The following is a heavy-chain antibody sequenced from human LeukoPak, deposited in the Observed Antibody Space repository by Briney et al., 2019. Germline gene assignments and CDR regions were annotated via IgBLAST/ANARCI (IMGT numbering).Heavy chain of an antibody. J-gene: IGHJ3*02. CDR2: MNPNSGNT. D-gene: IGHD5-24*01. V-gene: IGHV1-8*02. CDR1: GYTFTSYD. Sequence: ASVKVSCKASGYTFTSYDINWVRQATGQGLEWMGWMNPNSGNTGYAQKFQGRVTMTRDMSTSTVYMELSSLRSEDTAVYYCAREALRWLQLGHDAFDIWGQGTMVTVSS. CDR3: AREALRWLQLGHDAFDI.